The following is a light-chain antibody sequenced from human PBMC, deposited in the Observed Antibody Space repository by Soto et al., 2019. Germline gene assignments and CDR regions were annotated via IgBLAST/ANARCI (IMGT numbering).Light chain of an antibody. J-gene: IGKJ5*01. Sequence: DIQMTQYPSSLFASVGDRVTITCRASQSIRAYLNWYQQRPGKAPSLLIYAATRLHSGVPSRFSGSGSGTDYTLNISSLQPEDFATYYCQRSYRSISFGQGTRLEMK. V-gene: IGKV1-39*01. CDR3: QRSYRSIS. CDR1: QSIRAY. CDR2: AAT.